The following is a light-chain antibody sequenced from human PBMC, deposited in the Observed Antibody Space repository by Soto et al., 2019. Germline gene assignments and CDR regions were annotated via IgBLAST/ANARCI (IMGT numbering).Light chain of an antibody. CDR1: QSVSSSS. V-gene: IGKV3-20*01. CDR3: QQYGSSALWT. Sequence: EIVLTQSPGTLSLSPGERATLSCRASQSVSSSSLAWYQQKPGQAPRLLIYGASSRATGIPDRFSGSGSGREFTLTISRLEPEDFAVYYCQQYGSSALWTFGQGTKVEIQ. CDR2: GAS. J-gene: IGKJ1*01.